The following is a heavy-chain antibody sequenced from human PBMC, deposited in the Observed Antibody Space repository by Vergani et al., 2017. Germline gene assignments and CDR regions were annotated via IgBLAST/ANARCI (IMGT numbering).Heavy chain of an antibody. Sequence: EVQLVESGGGLVKPGGSLRLSCAASGFTFSSYSMNWVRQAPGKGLEWVSSISSSSSYIYYADSLKGRFTISRDNAKNSLYLQMNSLRADDTAVYYCARALALQAFSPGYWGQGTLVTVSS. CDR1: GFTFSSYS. CDR2: ISSSSSYI. CDR3: ARALALQAFSPGY. V-gene: IGHV3-21*01. J-gene: IGHJ4*02.